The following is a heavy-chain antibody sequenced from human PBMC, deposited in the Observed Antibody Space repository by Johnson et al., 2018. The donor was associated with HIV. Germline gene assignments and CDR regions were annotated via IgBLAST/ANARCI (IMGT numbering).Heavy chain of an antibody. J-gene: IGHJ3*01. CDR1: GLTVSSNY. D-gene: IGHD5-24*01. CDR2: INSGGGT. Sequence: EQLVESGGGLVQPGGSLRLSCAASGLTVSSNYMTWVRQGPGKGLEWVSVINSGGGTYYADSVTGRFTISRDNSKNMLYLQMNSLRAEDTAVYFCARGCRDGYTCDVFDVWPRDKGHRLF. CDR3: ARGCRDGYTCDVFDV. V-gene: IGHV3-66*01.